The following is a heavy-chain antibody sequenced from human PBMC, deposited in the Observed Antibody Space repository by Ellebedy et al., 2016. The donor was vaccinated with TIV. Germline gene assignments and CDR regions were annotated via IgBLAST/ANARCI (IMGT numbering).Heavy chain of an antibody. J-gene: IGHJ4*02. D-gene: IGHD3-10*01. CDR3: AKCDFGELKV. V-gene: IGHV1-18*01. CDR2: ISAYNGNT. CDR1: GYIFTSYG. Sequence: ASVNVSCXPSGYIFTSYGISWVRQAPGQGIEWMGWISAYNGNTNYAQKLQGRVNMTTDTSTSTAYMELRSLRSDDTAVYYCAKCDFGELKVWGQGTLVTVSS.